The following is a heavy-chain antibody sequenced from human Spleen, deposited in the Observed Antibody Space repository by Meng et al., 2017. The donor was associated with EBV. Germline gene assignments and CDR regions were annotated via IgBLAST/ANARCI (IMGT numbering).Heavy chain of an antibody. CDR2: VHYTGST. Sequence: QLQLGASGPGQVKPSEPLSLTCPASGDSISSFYYWGWIRQPPGRGLEWIGSVHYTGSTYYSPSLKSRVTVSVDTSKNQFSLRLTSVTAADTAVYYCARPFPSWQSPRLDPFGAWGQGTLVTVSS. CDR1: GDSISSFYY. CDR3: ARPFPSWQSPRLDPFGA. D-gene: IGHD6-19*01. J-gene: IGHJ5*02. V-gene: IGHV4-39*01.